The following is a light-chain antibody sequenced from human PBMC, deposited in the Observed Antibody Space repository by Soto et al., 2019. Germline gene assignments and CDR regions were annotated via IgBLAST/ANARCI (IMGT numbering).Light chain of an antibody. V-gene: IGKV1-5*03. CDR2: KAS. CDR1: QSISIW. Sequence: DIQMTQSPSTLSASVGDRVTITCRASQSISIWLAWYQQKPGKAPNLLIYKASSLESGVPSRLSGSGSGTEFTLTISSLQTDDFATYYCQQYINRWTFGQGTKVEIK. CDR3: QQYINRWT. J-gene: IGKJ1*01.